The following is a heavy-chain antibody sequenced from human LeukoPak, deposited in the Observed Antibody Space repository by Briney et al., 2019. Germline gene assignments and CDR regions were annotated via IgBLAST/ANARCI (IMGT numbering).Heavy chain of an antibody. J-gene: IGHJ6*02. V-gene: IGHV4-31*03. CDR2: IYYSGST. CDR1: GGSISSGGYY. CDR3: ARISTAIPSDV. Sequence: PSETLSLTCTVSGGSISSGGYYWSWIRQHPGKGLEWIGYIYYSGSTYYNPSLKSRVTISVDTSKNQFSLKLSSVTAADTAVYYCARISTAIPSDVWGQGTTVTVSS. D-gene: IGHD2-21*02.